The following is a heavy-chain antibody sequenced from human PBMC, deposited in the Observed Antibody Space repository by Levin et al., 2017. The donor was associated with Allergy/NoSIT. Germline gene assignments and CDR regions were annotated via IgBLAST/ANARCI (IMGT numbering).Heavy chain of an antibody. V-gene: IGHV4-59*08. CDR2: IYYSGRT. CDR3: VRHVEDSSGWNEHAFDM. J-gene: IGHJ3*02. Sequence: SETLSLTCTVSGGSISNYYWSWIRQPPGRGLQWIGYIYYSGRTNYNPSLKSRLTISVDTSKNQLSLKLTSVTAADTAIYYCVRHVEDSSGWNEHAFDMWGQGTAVTVSS. D-gene: IGHD6-19*01. CDR1: GGSISNYY.